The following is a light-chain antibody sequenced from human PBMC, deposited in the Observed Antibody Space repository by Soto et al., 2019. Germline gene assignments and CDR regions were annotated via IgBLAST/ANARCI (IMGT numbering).Light chain of an antibody. CDR1: QSVSSSY. Sequence: EIVLTQSPGTLSLSPGERATLSCRASQSVSSSYLAWYQQKPGQAPRLLIYGASGRATGIPDRFSGSGSGTDFPLNISRLEPEDFSVYYCQQYGSSPMYTFGQGTKLEIK. V-gene: IGKV3-20*01. CDR2: GAS. CDR3: QQYGSSPMYT. J-gene: IGKJ2*01.